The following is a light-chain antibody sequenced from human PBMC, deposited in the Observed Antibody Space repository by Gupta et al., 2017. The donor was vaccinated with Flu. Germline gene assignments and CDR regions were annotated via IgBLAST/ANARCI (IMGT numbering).Light chain of an antibody. J-gene: IGLJ3*02. Sequence: QSVLAQPLSVAAAPGQKVTISCSGSSSNIVRNYVSWYQHRPRTTRNLLCDENDMRPSEIPDRFSAYNAGTSANLSITGLQAGDEADYYCEHKGSSRRADVFGGGTKLTVL. CDR1: SSNIVRNY. V-gene: IGLV1-51*01. CDR2: END. CDR3: EHKGSSRRADV.